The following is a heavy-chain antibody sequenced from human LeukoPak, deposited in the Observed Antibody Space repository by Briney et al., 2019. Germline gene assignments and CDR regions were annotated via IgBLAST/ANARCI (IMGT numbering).Heavy chain of an antibody. CDR2: IWYDGSNK. CDR3: ARAGAAHYDSSGYLFDY. D-gene: IGHD3-22*01. J-gene: IGHJ4*02. V-gene: IGHV3-30*19. CDR1: GFTFSSYG. Sequence: GGSLRLSCAASGFTFSSYGMHWVRQAPGKGLEWVAVIWYDGSNKYYADSVKGRFTISRDNSKNTLYLQMNSLRAEDTAVYYCARAGAAHYDSSGYLFDYWGQGTLVTVSS.